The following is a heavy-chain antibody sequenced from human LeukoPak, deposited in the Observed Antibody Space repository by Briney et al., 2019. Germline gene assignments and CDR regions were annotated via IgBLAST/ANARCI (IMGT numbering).Heavy chain of an antibody. J-gene: IGHJ4*02. D-gene: IGHD3-10*01. Sequence: PGGSLRLSCAASGFTFNNYAMNWVRQAPGKGLEWVSSINGSGGRTYYADSVKGRFTISRDNSKNTLYLQMNSLRAEDTAVYYCAKNMVRGVIMSSSFDYWGQGTLVTVSS. V-gene: IGHV3-23*01. CDR2: INGSGGRT. CDR1: GFTFNNYA. CDR3: AKNMVRGVIMSSSFDY.